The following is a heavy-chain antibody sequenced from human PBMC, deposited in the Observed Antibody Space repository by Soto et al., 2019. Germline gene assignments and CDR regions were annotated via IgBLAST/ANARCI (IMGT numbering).Heavy chain of an antibody. CDR1: GGSISSGGYY. CDR3: ARYSEGDVVVSP. J-gene: IGHJ5*02. Sequence: QVQLQESGPGLVKPSQTLSLTCTVSGGSISSGGYYWSWIRQHPGKGLEWIGYIYYSGSTYYNPSLKSRVTLSGGTSKNRFPLELGSVAAADPAVYYCARYSEGDVVVSPWGQGTLVTVSS. V-gene: IGHV4-31*03. D-gene: IGHD2-15*01. CDR2: IYYSGST.